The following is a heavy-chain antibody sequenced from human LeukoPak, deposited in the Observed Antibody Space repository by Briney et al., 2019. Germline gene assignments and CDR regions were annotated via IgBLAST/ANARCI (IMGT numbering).Heavy chain of an antibody. J-gene: IGHJ4*02. V-gene: IGHV4-59*01. CDR2: IYYTGNT. D-gene: IGHD2-15*01. CDR3: ARGRVAYSAYYFDY. Sequence: SETLSLTCIVSGDSITNYFWSWIRQPPGKGLEWIGYIYYTGNTNYKPSLKSRVTISVDTSTNQFSLRLRSVTAADTAVYYCARGRVAYSAYYFDYWGRGTLVTVSS. CDR1: GDSITNYF.